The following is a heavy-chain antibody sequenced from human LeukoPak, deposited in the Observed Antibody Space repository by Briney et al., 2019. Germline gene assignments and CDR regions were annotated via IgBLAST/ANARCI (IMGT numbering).Heavy chain of an antibody. CDR3: APQGTTPGFYFDY. V-gene: IGHV4-38-2*02. J-gene: IGHJ4*02. CDR1: GYSISSGYY. CDR2: IYHSGRT. D-gene: IGHD3-9*01. Sequence: PSETLSLTCTVSGYSISSGYYWGWIRQPPGKGLEWIGIIYHSGRTDYNPSLKSRVTISVDTSKNQFSLKLSSVTAADTAVYYCAPQGTTPGFYFDYWGQGTLVTVSS.